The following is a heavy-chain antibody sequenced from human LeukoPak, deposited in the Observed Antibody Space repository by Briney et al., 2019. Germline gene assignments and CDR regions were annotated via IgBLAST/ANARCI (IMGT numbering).Heavy chain of an antibody. CDR3: ARLALGGDHYDSSGSLFYFDY. CDR2: IHSGGNT. V-gene: IGHV3-53*01. CDR1: GFTVSYNY. J-gene: IGHJ4*02. D-gene: IGHD3-22*01. Sequence: PGGSLRLFCAASGFTVSYNYMTWVRQPPGKGLEWVSLIHSGGNTDYADSVKGRFTISRANSQSTVYLQMNSLRAEDTAMYYCARLALGGDHYDSSGSLFYFDYWGQGTLVTVSS.